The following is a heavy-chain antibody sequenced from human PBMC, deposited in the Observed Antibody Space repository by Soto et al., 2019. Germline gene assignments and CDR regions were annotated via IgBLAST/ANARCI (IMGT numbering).Heavy chain of an antibody. D-gene: IGHD6-13*01. CDR2: IIPILGIA. CDR1: GGTFSSYT. V-gene: IGHV1-69*08. Sequence: QVQLVQSGADVKKPGSSVKVSCKASGGTFSSYTISWVRQAPGQGLEWMGRIIPILGIANYAQKFQGRVTITADKSTSTAYMELSSLRSEDTAVYYCARDRCSSWYSDYGMDVWGQGTTVTVSS. J-gene: IGHJ6*02. CDR3: ARDRCSSWYSDYGMDV.